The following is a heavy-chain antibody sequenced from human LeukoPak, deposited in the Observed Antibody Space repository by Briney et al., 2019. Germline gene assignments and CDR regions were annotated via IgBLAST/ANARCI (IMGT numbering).Heavy chain of an antibody. CDR3: ARRIAVAGKAGFDY. J-gene: IGHJ4*02. Sequence: NPSDTLTLPCTVSGDSISSYYWTWIRQPAGKGLEWIGRIYTTGSTNHNPSLTSRVTMSVDTSKNQFSLKLSSVTAADTAVYYCARRIAVAGKAGFDYWGQGTLVTVSS. D-gene: IGHD6-19*01. V-gene: IGHV4-4*07. CDR2: IYTTGST. CDR1: GDSISSYY.